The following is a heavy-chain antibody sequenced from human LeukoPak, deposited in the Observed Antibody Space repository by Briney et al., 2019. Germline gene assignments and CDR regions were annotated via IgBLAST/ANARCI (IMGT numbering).Heavy chain of an antibody. Sequence: GGSLRLSCAASGFTFSSYWMSWVRQAPGKGLEWVANIKEDGSEKYYVDSVKGRFTISRDNAKNTLYLQMNNLRAEDTAIYYCATDSYVSGSYYRLFYWGQGTLVTVSS. CDR3: ATDSYVSGSYYRLFY. D-gene: IGHD3-10*01. CDR1: GFTFSSYW. J-gene: IGHJ4*02. CDR2: IKEDGSEK. V-gene: IGHV3-7*01.